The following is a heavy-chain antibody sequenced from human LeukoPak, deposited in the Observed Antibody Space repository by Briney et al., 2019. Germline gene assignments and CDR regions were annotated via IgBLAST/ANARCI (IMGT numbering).Heavy chain of an antibody. CDR1: GGSISSYY. CDR2: IYYSRTT. CDR3: ARETLDYDAFDI. Sequence: SETLSLTCTVSGGSISSYYWSWIRQPPGKGLEWIGYIYYSRTTNYNPSLKSRVTISEDTSKKQFSLKLSSVTAADTAVYYCARETLDYDAFDIWGQGTLVTVSS. D-gene: IGHD4-11*01. V-gene: IGHV4-59*01. J-gene: IGHJ3*02.